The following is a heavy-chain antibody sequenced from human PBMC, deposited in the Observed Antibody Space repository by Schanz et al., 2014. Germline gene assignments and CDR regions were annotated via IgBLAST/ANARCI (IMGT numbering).Heavy chain of an antibody. Sequence: VQVVQSGGGLVKPGGSLRLSCLASGFAFSSYGMNWLRQDPGKGLVWVARINSVGSNTDYADSVTGRFTISRDNAKNTLYLQMNSLRAEDTAVYYCARIGGSVFDYWAQGTLVTVSS. CDR3: ARIGGSVFDY. CDR2: INSVGSNT. CDR1: GFAFSSYG. D-gene: IGHD3-10*01. V-gene: IGHV3-74*02. J-gene: IGHJ4*02.